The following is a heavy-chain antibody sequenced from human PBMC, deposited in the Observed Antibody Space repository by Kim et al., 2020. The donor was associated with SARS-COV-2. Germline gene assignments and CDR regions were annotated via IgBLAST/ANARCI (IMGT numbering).Heavy chain of an antibody. J-gene: IGHJ4*02. D-gene: IGHD5-12*01. Sequence: TNYNPSLKSRVTISVDTSKNQFSLKLSFVTDADTAVYYCAREGKMAKISFWGQGTLVTVSS. V-gene: IGHV4-59*01. CDR3: AREGKMAKISF. CDR2: T.